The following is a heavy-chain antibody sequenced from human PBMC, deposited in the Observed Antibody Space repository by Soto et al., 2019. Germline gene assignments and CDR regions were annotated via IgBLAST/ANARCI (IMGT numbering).Heavy chain of an antibody. J-gene: IGHJ4*02. CDR1: GGTFSSYA. Sequence: SVKVSCKASGGTFSSYAISWVRQAPGQGLEWMGGIIPIFGTANYAQKFQGRVTITADESTSTAYMELSSLRSEDTAVYYCASGTSGYDFWSGSLYWGQGTLVTVSS. D-gene: IGHD3-3*01. V-gene: IGHV1-69*01. CDR2: IIPIFGTA. CDR3: ASGTSGYDFWSGSLY.